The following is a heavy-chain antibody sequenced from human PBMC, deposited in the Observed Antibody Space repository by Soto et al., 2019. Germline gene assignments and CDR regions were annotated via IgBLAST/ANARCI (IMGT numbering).Heavy chain of an antibody. CDR3: AKGPAPYYDFWSGYYYYY. Sequence: GGSLRLSCAASGFTFSSYAMSWVRQAPGKGLEWVSAISGSGGSTYYADSVKGRFTISRDNSKNTLYLQMNSLRAEDTAVYYCAKGPAPYYDFWSGYYYYYWGQGTLVTVSS. V-gene: IGHV3-23*01. CDR2: ISGSGGST. D-gene: IGHD3-3*01. J-gene: IGHJ4*02. CDR1: GFTFSSYA.